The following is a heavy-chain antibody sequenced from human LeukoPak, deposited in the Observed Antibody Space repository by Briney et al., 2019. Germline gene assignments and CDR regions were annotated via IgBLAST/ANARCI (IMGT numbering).Heavy chain of an antibody. Sequence: ASVKVSCKASGYTFTSYDINWVRQATGQGLEWMGWMNPNSGNTGYAQKFQGRVTMTRDMSTSTVYMELSSLRSEDTAVYYCAYGDPEIRDYWGQGTLVTVSS. CDR2: MNPNSGNT. D-gene: IGHD4-17*01. CDR1: GYTFTSYD. J-gene: IGHJ4*02. V-gene: IGHV1-8*01. CDR3: AYGDPEIRDY.